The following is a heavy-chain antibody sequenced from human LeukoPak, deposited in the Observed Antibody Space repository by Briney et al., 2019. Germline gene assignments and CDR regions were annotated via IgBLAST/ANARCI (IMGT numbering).Heavy chain of an antibody. CDR2: ISSSSSYI. CDR3: AREPLYSSSWYGGNY. D-gene: IGHD6-13*01. V-gene: IGHV3-21*01. Sequence: GGSLRLSCAASGFTFSSYIMNWVRQAPGKGLEWVSSISSSSSYIYYADSVKGRFTISRDNAKNSLYLQMNSLRAEDTAVYYCAREPLYSSSWYGGNYWGQGTLVTVSS. J-gene: IGHJ4*02. CDR1: GFTFSSYI.